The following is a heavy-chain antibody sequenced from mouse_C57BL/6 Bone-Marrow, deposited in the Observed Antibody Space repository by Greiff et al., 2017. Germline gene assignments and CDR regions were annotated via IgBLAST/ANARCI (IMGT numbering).Heavy chain of an antibody. CDR2: ISDGGSYT. V-gene: IGHV5-4*01. Sequence: EVQGVESGGGLVKPGGSLKLSCAASRFTFSSYAMSWVRQTPEKRLEWVATISDGGSYTYYPDNVKGRFTISRDNAKNNLYLQMRHLKSEDTAMYYCAREGFAYWGQGTLVTVSA. CDR3: AREGFAY. CDR1: RFTFSSYA. J-gene: IGHJ3*01.